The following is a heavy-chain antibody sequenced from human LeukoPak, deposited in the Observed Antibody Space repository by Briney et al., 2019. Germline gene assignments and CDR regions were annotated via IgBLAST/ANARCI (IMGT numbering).Heavy chain of an antibody. V-gene: IGHV3-23*01. D-gene: IGHD1-26*01. CDR3: AKGGKWDVTPFDY. CDR2: ISGGGGST. Sequence: GGSLRLSCAASGFTFSSYAMNWVRQAPGKGLEWVSGISGGGGSTYYADSVKGRFTISRDNSKNTLYLQMNSLRAEDTAVYYCAKGGKWDVTPFDYWGQGTLVTVSS. J-gene: IGHJ4*02. CDR1: GFTFSSYA.